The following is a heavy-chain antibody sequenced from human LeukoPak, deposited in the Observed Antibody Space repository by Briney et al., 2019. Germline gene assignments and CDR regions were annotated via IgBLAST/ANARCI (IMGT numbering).Heavy chain of an antibody. Sequence: GGSLRFSCAASGFTFSSYGMHWVRQAPGKGLEWVAFIRYDGSNKYYADSVKGRFTVSRDWTNKTMYLQMHGLRAEDTAVYYCARDCSSATCYAAFDYWGQGVLVTVSS. CDR3: ARDCSSATCYAAFDY. V-gene: IGHV3-30*02. CDR1: GFTFSSYG. D-gene: IGHD2-2*01. J-gene: IGHJ4*02. CDR2: IRYDGSNK.